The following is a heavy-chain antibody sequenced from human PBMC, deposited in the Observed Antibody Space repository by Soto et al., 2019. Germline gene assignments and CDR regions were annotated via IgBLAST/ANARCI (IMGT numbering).Heavy chain of an antibody. V-gene: IGHV4-34*01. J-gene: IGHJ4*02. CDR1: GGSFSGYY. CDR3: ARDKITGLFDY. D-gene: IGHD2-8*02. Sequence: PSETLSLTCAVYGGSFSGYYWTWIRQPPGTGLEWIGEINHSGSTNYNPSLNSRVTISLDTSKNQFSLKLTSVTAVDTAVYYCARDKITGLFDYWGQGTLVTVSS. CDR2: INHSGST.